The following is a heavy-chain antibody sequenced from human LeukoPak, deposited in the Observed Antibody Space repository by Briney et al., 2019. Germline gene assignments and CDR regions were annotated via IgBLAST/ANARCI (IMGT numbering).Heavy chain of an antibody. D-gene: IGHD6-6*01. Sequence: SETLSLTCTVSGGSISTYYWSWLRQPPGKGLEWIGYIYYSGSTNYNPSLKSRVTISVDTSKNQFSLKLSSVTAADTAVYYCARDYSSSRAFDIWGQGTMVTVSS. CDR3: ARDYSSSRAFDI. V-gene: IGHV4-59*12. J-gene: IGHJ3*02. CDR1: GGSISTYY. CDR2: IYYSGST.